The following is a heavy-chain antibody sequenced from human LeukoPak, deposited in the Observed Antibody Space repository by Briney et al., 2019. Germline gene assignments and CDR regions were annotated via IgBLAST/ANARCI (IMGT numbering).Heavy chain of an antibody. Sequence: ASVKVSFKASGYTFTVYYMHWVRQAPGQGLEWMGWINPNSGGTNYAQKFQGRVTMTRDTSISTAYMELSRLRSDDTAVYYCARGEVDTDYYDSSGYYWDYWGQGTLVTVSS. V-gene: IGHV1-2*02. CDR1: GYTFTVYY. J-gene: IGHJ4*02. CDR3: ARGEVDTDYYDSSGYYWDY. D-gene: IGHD3-22*01. CDR2: INPNSGGT.